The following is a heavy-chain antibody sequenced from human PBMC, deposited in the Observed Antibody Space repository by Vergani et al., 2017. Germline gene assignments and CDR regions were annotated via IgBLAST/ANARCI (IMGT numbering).Heavy chain of an antibody. CDR3: ARGGVTTFSYYFDY. CDR2: IGTAGDT. Sequence: EVQLVESGGGLVQPGGSLRLSCAASGFTFSSYDMHWVRQATGKGLEWVSAIGTAGDTYYPGSVKGRFTISRENAKNSLYLQMNSLRAGDTAVYYCARGGVTTFSYYFDYWGQGTLVTVSS. V-gene: IGHV3-13*01. D-gene: IGHD4-17*01. CDR1: GFTFSSYD. J-gene: IGHJ4*02.